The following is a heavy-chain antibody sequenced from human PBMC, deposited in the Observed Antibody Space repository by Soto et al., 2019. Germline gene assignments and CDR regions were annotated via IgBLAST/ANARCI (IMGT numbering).Heavy chain of an antibody. D-gene: IGHD2-21*01. V-gene: IGHV2-5*01. CDR3: AHSGDGAYYYYAMDV. Sequence: QITLEESGPTLVKPTQTLTLTCTFSGFSLTTGGVGVGWIRQPPGKALEWLALIYWNDDKRYTPSLKSRLTITKDTSKHQVVLTMTNMDPVDTATYYCAHSGDGAYYYYAMDVWGQGTTVTVSS. CDR2: IYWNDDK. J-gene: IGHJ6*02. CDR1: GFSLTTGGVG.